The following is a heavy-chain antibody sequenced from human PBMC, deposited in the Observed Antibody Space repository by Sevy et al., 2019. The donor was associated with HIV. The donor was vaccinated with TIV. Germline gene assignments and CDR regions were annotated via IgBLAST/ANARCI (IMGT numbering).Heavy chain of an antibody. CDR1: GFTFSDYA. CDR3: AKLVVPAASNDDILTGYPDLRVNYGMDV. J-gene: IGHJ6*02. V-gene: IGHV3-30*02. Sequence: GGSLRLSCAASGFTFSDYAIHWVRQAPGKGLEWVAFIWYDGSNKYYTDFVKGRFAISRDNSKNTLYLQMNSLRVGDTAVYYCAKLVVPAASNDDILTGYPDLRVNYGMDVWGQGTTVTVSS. D-gene: IGHD3-9*01. CDR2: IWYDGSNK.